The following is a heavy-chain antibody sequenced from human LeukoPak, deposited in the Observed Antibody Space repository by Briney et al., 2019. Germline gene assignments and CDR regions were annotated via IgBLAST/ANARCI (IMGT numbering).Heavy chain of an antibody. V-gene: IGHV3-74*01. CDR3: ARGGLDHAFDL. CDR1: GFTLSTYW. Sequence: SGGSLRLSCAASGFTLSTYWMYWVRQGPGKGLEYVSRISNDGSATTYADSVKGRFSISRDNAKSTVYLQMYSLRPEDTAMFYCARGGLDHAFDLWGQGTMVSVSS. J-gene: IGHJ3*01. D-gene: IGHD3/OR15-3a*01. CDR2: ISNDGSAT.